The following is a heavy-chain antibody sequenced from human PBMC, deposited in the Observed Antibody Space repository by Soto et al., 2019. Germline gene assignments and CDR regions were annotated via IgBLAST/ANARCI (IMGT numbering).Heavy chain of an antibody. Sequence: GASVKVSCKASGYTYISYSMHWVRQAPGQGLEWMGWINPNSGGTNYAQKFQGWVTLTRDTSISTAYMELSRLRSDDTAVYYCARGGYSGYDFDYWGQGTLVTVSS. CDR1: GYTYISYS. V-gene: IGHV1-2*04. D-gene: IGHD5-12*01. CDR3: ARGGYSGYDFDY. J-gene: IGHJ4*02. CDR2: INPNSGGT.